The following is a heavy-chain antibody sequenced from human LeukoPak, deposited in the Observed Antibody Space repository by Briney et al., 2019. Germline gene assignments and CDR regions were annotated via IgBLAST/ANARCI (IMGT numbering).Heavy chain of an antibody. V-gene: IGHV3-33*01. D-gene: IGHD4-17*01. CDR2: IWYDGSNK. Sequence: GGSLRLSCAASGFTFSSYGMHWVRQAPGKGLEWVAVIWYDGSNKYYADSVKGRFTISRDNSKNTLYLQMNSLRAEDTAVYSCARDLSGDYYFDYWGQGTLVTVSS. CDR3: ARDLSGDYYFDY. J-gene: IGHJ4*02. CDR1: GFTFSSYG.